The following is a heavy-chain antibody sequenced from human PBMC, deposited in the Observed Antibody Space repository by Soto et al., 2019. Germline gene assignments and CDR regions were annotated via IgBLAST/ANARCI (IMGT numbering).Heavy chain of an antibody. CDR2: ISYSGST. V-gene: IGHV4-30-4*01. D-gene: IGHD6-13*01. J-gene: IGHJ6*02. CDR3: ARGQAAAPAMDV. CDR1: GCSISSGDCY. Sequence: SETLSLTCSVSGCSISSGDCYWTWIRQPPGKGLEWIGYISYSGSTFYSPSRKRRVTISVDWSKNQFSLKLSSVTAADTAVYYCARGQAAAPAMDVWGQGTTVTVSS.